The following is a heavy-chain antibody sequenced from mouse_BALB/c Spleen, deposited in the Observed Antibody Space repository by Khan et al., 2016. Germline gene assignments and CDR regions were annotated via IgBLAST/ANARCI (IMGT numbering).Heavy chain of an antibody. CDR1: GYTFTTYW. V-gene: IGHV1-87*01. CDR3: ARGNSYYDYDY. CDR2: IYPGDGDT. J-gene: IGHJ2*01. Sequence: QVRLQQSGAELARPGASVKLSCKASGYTFTTYWMQWVKQRPGQGLEWIGAIYPGDGDTRYTQKFKGKATLTADKSSSTAYMQLSSLASEDSAVSYCARGNSYYDYDYWGQGTTLTVSS. D-gene: IGHD2-4*01.